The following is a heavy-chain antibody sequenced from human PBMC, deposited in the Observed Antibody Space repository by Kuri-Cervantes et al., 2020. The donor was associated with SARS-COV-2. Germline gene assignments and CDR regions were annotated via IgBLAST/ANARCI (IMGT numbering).Heavy chain of an antibody. V-gene: IGHV4-34*01. CDR1: GGSFSGYY. CDR2: INHSGRT. Sequence: SETRSPTCALYGGSFSGYYWSWIRQPPGKGLEWSGAINHSGRTNYNPSLKSRVTISVDTSKNQFSLKLSSVTAADTAVYYCAGWPVVPAANPKWGIDYWGQGTLVTVSS. D-gene: IGHD2-2*01. CDR3: AGWPVVPAANPKWGIDY. J-gene: IGHJ4*02.